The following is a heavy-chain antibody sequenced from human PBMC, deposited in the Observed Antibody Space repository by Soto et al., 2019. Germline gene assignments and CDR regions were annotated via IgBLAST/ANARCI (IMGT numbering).Heavy chain of an antibody. CDR2: INHSGST. V-gene: IGHV4-34*01. J-gene: IGHJ4*02. CDR3: ARDKITGLFDY. Sequence: QVQLQQWGAGLLKPSETLSLTCAVYGGSFSGYSWTWIRQPPGTGLEWVGEINHSGSTNYNPSLKSRVTISVDTSKNQFSLKLTSVTAADTAVYYCARDKITGLFDYLGQGTLVTVSS. CDR1: GGSFSGYS. D-gene: IGHD2-8*02.